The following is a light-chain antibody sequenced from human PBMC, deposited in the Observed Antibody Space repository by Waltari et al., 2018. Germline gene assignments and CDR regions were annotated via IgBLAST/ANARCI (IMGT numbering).Light chain of an antibody. V-gene: IGLV1-44*01. Sequence: QSVLTQPPSASGTPGQGVTISCSGSRSNIGPNTVNWYQQLPGTAPKVLIYSNNQRPSGGPDRCSGAKSGTSASLAVSGLQSEDEGDYYCATWDDSLNGVVFGGGTKLTVL. J-gene: IGLJ3*02. CDR2: SNN. CDR1: RSNIGPNT. CDR3: ATWDDSLNGVV.